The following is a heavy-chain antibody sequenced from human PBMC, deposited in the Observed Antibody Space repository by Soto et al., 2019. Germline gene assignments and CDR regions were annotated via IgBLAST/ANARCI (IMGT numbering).Heavy chain of an antibody. D-gene: IGHD1-7*01. V-gene: IGHV3-30-3*01. CDR3: ARDRILELLLYYFDY. CDR2: ISYDGSNK. Sequence: QVQLVESGGGVVQPGRSLRLSCAASGFTFSSYAMHWVRQAPGKGLEWVAVISYDGSNKYYADSVKGRFTISRDNSKNTLYLQMNSLRAEDTAVYYCARDRILELLLYYFDYWGQGTLVTVSS. J-gene: IGHJ4*02. CDR1: GFTFSSYA.